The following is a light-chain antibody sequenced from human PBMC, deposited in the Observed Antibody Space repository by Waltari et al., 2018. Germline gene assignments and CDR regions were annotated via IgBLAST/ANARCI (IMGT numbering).Light chain of an antibody. Sequence: DAVLTQSPLSLTVTLGQPASIPRMASQSLVFSDGNTYLNWFHQRPGQPPRRLIYKVSNRDSGVPDRFSGSVSGPDFTLKISRVEAEDVGGVYYCMQGTHWPYTFGQGTKLDIK. V-gene: IGKV2-30*01. CDR1: QSLVFSDGNTY. CDR3: MQGTHWPYT. CDR2: KVS. J-gene: IGKJ2*01.